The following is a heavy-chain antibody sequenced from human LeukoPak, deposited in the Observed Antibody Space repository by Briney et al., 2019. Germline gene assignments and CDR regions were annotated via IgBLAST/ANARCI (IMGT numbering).Heavy chain of an antibody. CDR2: IYYSGST. J-gene: IGHJ4*02. V-gene: IGHV4-59*08. Sequence: PSETLSLTCTVSGGSISSYYWSLIRQPPGKGLEWIGYIYYSGSTNYNPSLKSRVTISVDTSKNQFSLKPSSVTAADTAVYYCARGVLSGGYYDSSGYLNFDYWGQGTLVTVSS. D-gene: IGHD3-22*01. CDR3: ARGVLSGGYYDSSGYLNFDY. CDR1: GGSISSYY.